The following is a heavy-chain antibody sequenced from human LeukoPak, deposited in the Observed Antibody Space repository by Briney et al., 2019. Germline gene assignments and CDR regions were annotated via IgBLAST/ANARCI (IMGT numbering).Heavy chain of an antibody. J-gene: IGHJ4*02. D-gene: IGHD3-10*01. CDR2: IYPGDSDT. Sequence: GESLKISCKGSGYSFTNYWIGWVRQMPGKGLEWMGIIYPGDSDTRYSPSFQGQVTISADKYISTAYLQWSSLKASDTAMYYCATRYYYDSGSYSSFDYWGQGTLVAVSS. CDR1: GYSFTNYW. V-gene: IGHV5-51*01. CDR3: ATRYYYDSGSYSSFDY.